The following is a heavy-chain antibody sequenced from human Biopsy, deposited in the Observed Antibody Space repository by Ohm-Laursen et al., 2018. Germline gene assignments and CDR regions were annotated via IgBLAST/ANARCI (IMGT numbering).Heavy chain of an antibody. Sequence: GSLRLSCAASGFTFNSHEMNWVRQAPGKGLEWISYITGSSSTIYYADSVKGRFTISRDNSKNALYLQMNSLRPADTAKYYCVRGRAYWGQGTLVTVSS. CDR3: VRGRAY. CDR2: ITGSSSTI. J-gene: IGHJ4*02. V-gene: IGHV3-48*03. CDR1: GFTFNSHE.